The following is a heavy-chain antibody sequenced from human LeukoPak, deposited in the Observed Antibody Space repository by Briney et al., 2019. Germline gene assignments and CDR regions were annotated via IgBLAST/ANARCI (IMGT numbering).Heavy chain of an antibody. D-gene: IGHD3-22*01. CDR2: IYYGGNT. CDR3: ARHRSSSRGGSGFLQGQFDY. V-gene: IGHV4-39*01. Sequence: SETLSLTCTVSGGSISSSGYYWGWIRQPPGKGLEWIGSIYYGGNTYYNPSLKSRLTISVDTSKDLFSLKLSSVTAADTALYYCARHRSSSRGGSGFLQGQFDYWGQGTLVTVSS. J-gene: IGHJ4*02. CDR1: GGSISSSGYY.